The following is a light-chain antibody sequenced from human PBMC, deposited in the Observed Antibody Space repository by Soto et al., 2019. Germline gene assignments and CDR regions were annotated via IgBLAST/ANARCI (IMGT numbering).Light chain of an antibody. CDR3: LQYHNLWA. V-gene: IGKV3-15*01. Sequence: ILMTQSPATVSVSPGESATLSCRASQNIYYNVAWYQHRPGQAPRLLIYRASTRAPGVPARFSGSGSGTECTLVISIRHPEYFTGYSCLQYHNLWAFGQGTKVEI. CDR1: QNIYYN. CDR2: RAS. J-gene: IGKJ1*01.